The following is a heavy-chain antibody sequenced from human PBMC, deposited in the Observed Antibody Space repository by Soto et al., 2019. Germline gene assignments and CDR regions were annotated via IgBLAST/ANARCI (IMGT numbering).Heavy chain of an antibody. CDR2: IYSGGST. J-gene: IGHJ6*02. CDR3: AGAHIVPAAIYYYYGMDV. CDR1: GFTVSSNY. Sequence: QPGGSLRLSCAASGFTVSSNYMSWVRQAPGKGLEWVSVIYSGGSTYYADSVKGRFTISRDNSKNTLYLQMNSLRAEDTAVYYCAGAHIVPAAIYYYYGMDVWGQGTTVTVSS. V-gene: IGHV3-53*01. D-gene: IGHD2-2*02.